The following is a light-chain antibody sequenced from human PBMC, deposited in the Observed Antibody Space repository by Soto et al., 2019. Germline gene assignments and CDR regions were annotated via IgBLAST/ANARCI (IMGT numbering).Light chain of an antibody. CDR1: SSDVGGYNY. Sequence: QSGLTHPASVAGSPGQSITISCTGTSSDVGGYNYVSWYQQHPGKAPKLMIYEVSNRPSGVSNRFSGSKSGNTASLTISGLQAEDEADYYCSSYTSSSFYVFGTGTKVTVL. V-gene: IGLV2-14*01. CDR3: SSYTSSSFYV. CDR2: EVS. J-gene: IGLJ1*01.